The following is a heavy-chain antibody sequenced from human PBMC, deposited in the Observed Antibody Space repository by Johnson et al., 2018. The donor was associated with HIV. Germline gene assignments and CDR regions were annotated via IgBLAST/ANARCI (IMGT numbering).Heavy chain of an antibody. V-gene: IGHV3-30-3*01. CDR2: ISFDGNNK. CDR3: ARGAMVRGVIPGDAFDF. CDR1: GFTFSNYP. J-gene: IGHJ3*01. D-gene: IGHD3-10*01. Sequence: QVHLVESGGGVVQPGRSLRLSCAASGFTFSNYPMNWVRQAPGKGLEWVAVISFDGNNKYYADSVKGRFTILRDNSKNTLYLQMNSLRVEDTAVYYCARGAMVRGVIPGDAFDFWCQGTMVTVSS.